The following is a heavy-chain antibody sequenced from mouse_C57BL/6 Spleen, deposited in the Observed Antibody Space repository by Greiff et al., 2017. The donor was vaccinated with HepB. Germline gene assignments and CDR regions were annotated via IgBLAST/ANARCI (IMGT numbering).Heavy chain of an antibody. D-gene: IGHD1-1*01. Sequence: EVQLMESGGGLVKPGGSLKLSCAASGFTFSDYGMHWVRQAPEKGLEWVAYISSGSSTIYYADTVKGRFTISRDNAKNTLFLQMTRMRSEDTAMYYCARKLRYFDYWGQGTTLTVSS. CDR1: GFTFSDYG. CDR2: ISSGSSTI. V-gene: IGHV5-17*01. J-gene: IGHJ2*01. CDR3: ARKLRYFDY.